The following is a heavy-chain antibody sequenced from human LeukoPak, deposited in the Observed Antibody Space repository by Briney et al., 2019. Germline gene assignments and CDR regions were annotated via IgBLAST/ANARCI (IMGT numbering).Heavy chain of an antibody. CDR1: GFTFSSYG. V-gene: IGHV3-30*18. J-gene: IGHJ3*02. D-gene: IGHD3-22*01. CDR3: AKGRDYYDSSGFDI. Sequence: GGSLRLSCAASGFTFSSYGMHWVRQAPGRGLEWVAVISYDGSNKYYADSVKGRFTISRDNSKNTLYLQMNSLRAEDTAVYYCAKGRDYYDSSGFDIWGQGTMVTVSS. CDR2: ISYDGSNK.